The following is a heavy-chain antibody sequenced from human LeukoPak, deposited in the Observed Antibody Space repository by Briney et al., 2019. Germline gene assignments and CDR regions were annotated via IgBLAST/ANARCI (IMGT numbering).Heavy chain of an antibody. CDR3: ARVGIAARELFDY. V-gene: IGHV4-34*01. CDR1: SGSFSGYY. Sequence: PSETLSLTCAVYSGSFSGYYWSWIRQPPGKGLEWIGEINHSGSTNYNPSLKSRVTISVDTSKNQFSLKLSSVTAADTAVYYCARVGIAARELFDYWGQGTLVTVSS. J-gene: IGHJ4*02. D-gene: IGHD6-6*01. CDR2: INHSGST.